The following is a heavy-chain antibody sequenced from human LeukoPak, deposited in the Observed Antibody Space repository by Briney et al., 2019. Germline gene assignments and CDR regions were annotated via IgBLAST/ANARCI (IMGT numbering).Heavy chain of an antibody. Sequence: ASVKVSCKASGYTFTGYYMHWVRQAPGQGLEWMGWINPNSGGTNYAQKFQGRVTMTRDTSISTAYMELSRLRSDDTAVYYCARIFSSSWSAFDYRGQGTLVTVSS. CDR1: GYTFTGYY. CDR3: ARIFSSSWSAFDY. V-gene: IGHV1-2*02. D-gene: IGHD6-13*01. CDR2: INPNSGGT. J-gene: IGHJ4*02.